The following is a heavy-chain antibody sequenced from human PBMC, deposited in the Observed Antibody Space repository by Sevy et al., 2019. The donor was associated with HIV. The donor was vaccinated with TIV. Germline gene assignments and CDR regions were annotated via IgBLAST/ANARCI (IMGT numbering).Heavy chain of an antibody. J-gene: IGHJ4*02. V-gene: IGHV3-53*01. CDR2: IYSGGST. D-gene: IGHD6-19*01. Sequence: GGSLRLSCEASGFTVSSNYMSWVRQAPGKGLEWVSVIYSGGSTYYADSVKGRFTISRDNSKNTLYLQMNSLRAEDTAVYYCARDQRVLAGTGGFDYWGQGTLVTVSS. CDR1: GFTVSSNY. CDR3: ARDQRVLAGTGGFDY.